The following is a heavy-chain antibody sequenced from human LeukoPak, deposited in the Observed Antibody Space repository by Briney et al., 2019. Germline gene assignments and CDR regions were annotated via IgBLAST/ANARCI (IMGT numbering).Heavy chain of an antibody. J-gene: IGHJ6*03. V-gene: IGHV3-15*01. Sequence: PGGSLRLSCAASGFTFSNAWMSWVRQAPGKGLEWVGRIKSKTDGATTDYAAPVKGRFTISRDDSKNTLYLQMNSLKTEDTAVYYCTVVVVPAAMGSYYYYMDVWGKGTTVTVSS. CDR3: TVVVVPAAMGSYYYYMDV. CDR1: GFTFSNAW. CDR2: IKSKTDGATT. D-gene: IGHD2-2*01.